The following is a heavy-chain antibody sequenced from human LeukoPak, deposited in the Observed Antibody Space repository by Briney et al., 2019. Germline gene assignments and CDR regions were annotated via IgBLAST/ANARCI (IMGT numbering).Heavy chain of an antibody. CDR3: ATGGDYVWGSYRYTHY. CDR1: GFTFSSYS. Sequence: GGSLRLSCAASGFTFSSYSMNWVRQAPGKGLEWVSSISSSSSYIYYADSVKGRFTISRDNAKNSLYLQMNSLRAEDTAVYYCATGGDYVWGSYRYTHYWGQGTLVTVSS. V-gene: IGHV3-21*01. CDR2: ISSSSSYI. D-gene: IGHD3-16*02. J-gene: IGHJ4*02.